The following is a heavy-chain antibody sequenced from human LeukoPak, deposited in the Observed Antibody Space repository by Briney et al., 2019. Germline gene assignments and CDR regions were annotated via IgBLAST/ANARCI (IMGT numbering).Heavy chain of an antibody. J-gene: IGHJ4*02. CDR3: ASSDVGSPTAD. D-gene: IGHD1-26*01. Sequence: GGSLRLSCVVSGFTFSSYWMSWVRQAPGKGLEWVANIKQDGSEKYYVDSVKGRFTISRDNAKNSLYLQMNSLRAEDTAMYYCASSDVGSPTADWGQGTQVTVSP. CDR1: GFTFSSYW. CDR2: IKQDGSEK. V-gene: IGHV3-7*03.